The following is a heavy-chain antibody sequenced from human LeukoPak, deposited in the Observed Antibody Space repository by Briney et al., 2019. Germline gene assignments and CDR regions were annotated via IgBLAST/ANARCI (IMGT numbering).Heavy chain of an antibody. Sequence: SVKVSCKASGGTFSDHIIFWVRQAPGQGLEWMGGISPLLGASNHTQKFQDRVRITADESASTAYMELSNPRSADTAVYYCATYDILTGFDYWGQGTLVTVSS. V-gene: IGHV1-69*16. D-gene: IGHD3-9*01. CDR3: ATYDILTGFDY. J-gene: IGHJ4*02. CDR1: GGTFSDHI. CDR2: ISPLLGAS.